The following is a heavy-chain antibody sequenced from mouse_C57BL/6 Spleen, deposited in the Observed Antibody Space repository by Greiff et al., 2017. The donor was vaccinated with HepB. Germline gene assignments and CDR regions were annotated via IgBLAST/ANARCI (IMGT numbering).Heavy chain of an antibody. Sequence: EVQRVESGGDLVKPGGSLKLSCAASGFTFSSYGMSWVRQTPDKRLEWVATISSGGSYTYYPDSVKGRFTISRDNAKNTLYLQMSSLKSEDTAMYYCARHGDYDGYAMDYWGQGTSVTVSS. CDR1: GFTFSSYG. CDR2: ISSGGSYT. D-gene: IGHD2-3*01. J-gene: IGHJ4*01. V-gene: IGHV5-6*01. CDR3: ARHGDYDGYAMDY.